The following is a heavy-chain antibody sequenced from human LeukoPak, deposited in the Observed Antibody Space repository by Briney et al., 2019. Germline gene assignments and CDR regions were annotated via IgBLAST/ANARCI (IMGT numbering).Heavy chain of an antibody. J-gene: IGHJ4*02. D-gene: IGHD1-14*01. CDR1: GFTFSSYG. CDR3: AKDLRNIHYLDY. Sequence: GGSLRLSCAASGFTFSSYGMHWVRQAPGKGLEWVAVISYDGSNKYYVDSVKGRFTISRDNSKNTLYLQMNRLRAEDTAVYYCAKDLRNIHYLDYWGQGTLVTVSS. V-gene: IGHV3-30*18. CDR2: ISYDGSNK.